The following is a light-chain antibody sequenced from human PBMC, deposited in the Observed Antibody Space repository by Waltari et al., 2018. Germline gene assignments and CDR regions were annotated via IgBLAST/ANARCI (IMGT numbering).Light chain of an antibody. CDR1: SSDLDDYNY. CDR3: VSYTLNTNFYV. Sequence: QSALTQSASVSGSPGQSITISCTGISSDLDDYNYVSWYRQFSGKAPKLIIYDGNSRPSGISKRFSGSKSGNTASLVISGLQAEDEADYYCVSYTLNTNFYVFGTGTKVTVL. CDR2: DGN. V-gene: IGLV2-14*03. J-gene: IGLJ1*01.